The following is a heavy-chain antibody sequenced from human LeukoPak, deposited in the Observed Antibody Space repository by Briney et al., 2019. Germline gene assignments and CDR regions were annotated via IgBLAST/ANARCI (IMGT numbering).Heavy chain of an antibody. CDR1: GGSISSHY. J-gene: IGHJ6*03. V-gene: IGHV4-59*11. Sequence: SETLSLTCTASGGSISSHYWTWIRQPPVKGLEWIGDISNSGSTSYNPSLKSRVTISIDASKNQFSLKLSSVTAAETAVYYCGRDALVGYFSYYYMDVWGKGTKVTV. CDR2: ISNSGST. CDR3: GRDALVGYFSYYYMDV. D-gene: IGHD2-15*01.